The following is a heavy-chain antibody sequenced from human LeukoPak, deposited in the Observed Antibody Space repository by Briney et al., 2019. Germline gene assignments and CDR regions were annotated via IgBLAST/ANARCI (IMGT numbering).Heavy chain of an antibody. CDR1: GFTFSSYS. J-gene: IGHJ4*02. D-gene: IGHD1-26*01. Sequence: GGSLRLSCAASGFTFSSYSMNWVRQAPGKGLEWVSSISSSSYIYYADSVKGRFTISRDNAKNSLYLQMNSLRAEDTAVYYCARDVIVGASSDYWGQGTLVTVSS. V-gene: IGHV3-21*01. CDR3: ARDVIVGASSDY. CDR2: ISSSSYI.